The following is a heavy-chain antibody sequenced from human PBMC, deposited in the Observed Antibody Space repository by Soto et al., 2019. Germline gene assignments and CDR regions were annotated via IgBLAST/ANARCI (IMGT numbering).Heavy chain of an antibody. Sequence: SETLSLTCTVSGGSINSGDYYWTWVRQAPGKGLEWIGNIFHSGSTYYTPSLQSRVTISLDTSKNHFSLKLSSVTPADTAVYYCARDRYYGSGTYYNFYSGMDVWGQGTTVTVS. CDR3: ARDRYYGSGTYYNFYSGMDV. D-gene: IGHD3-10*01. CDR2: IFHSGST. CDR1: GGSINSGDYY. J-gene: IGHJ6*02. V-gene: IGHV4-30-4*01.